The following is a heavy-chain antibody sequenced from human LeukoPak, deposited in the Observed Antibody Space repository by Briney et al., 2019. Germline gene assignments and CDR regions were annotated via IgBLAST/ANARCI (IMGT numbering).Heavy chain of an antibody. J-gene: IGHJ4*02. CDR2: INHSRST. Sequence: SETLSLTCAVYGGSFSGYYWSSVRQPPGKGLEWLGEINHSRSTNYNPSLKSRVTISVDQSKNQSSLKLSSVTAADTAVYYCARGSWQLAEEVYWGQGTLVTVSS. CDR3: ARGSWQLAEEVY. CDR1: GGSFSGYY. V-gene: IGHV4-34*01. D-gene: IGHD6-6*01.